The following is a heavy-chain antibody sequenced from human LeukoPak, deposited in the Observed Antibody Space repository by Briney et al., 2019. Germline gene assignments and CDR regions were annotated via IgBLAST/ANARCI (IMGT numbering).Heavy chain of an antibody. CDR1: GFTVSSNY. Sequence: QPGGSLRLSCAASGFTVSSNYMSWVRQAPGKGLEWVSVIYSGGSTYYADSVKGRFTISRDNSENTLYLQMNSLRAEDTAVYYCAREIGSYYYYGMDVWGQGTTVTVSS. CDR2: IYSGGST. D-gene: IGHD1-26*01. V-gene: IGHV3-66*01. J-gene: IGHJ6*02. CDR3: AREIGSYYYYGMDV.